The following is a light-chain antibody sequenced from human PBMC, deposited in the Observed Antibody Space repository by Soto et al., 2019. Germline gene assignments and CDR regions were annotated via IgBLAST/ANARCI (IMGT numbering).Light chain of an antibody. Sequence: EVVMTQSPATLSVSAGERATLSCRASQSISNKLAWYQQKPGQAPRLLIYGASNRDTGIPDRFSGSGSGTDFTLTISRLEPEDFAVYYCQQYGSSGTFGQGTKVDI. CDR1: QSISNK. CDR2: GAS. CDR3: QQYGSSGT. V-gene: IGKV3-20*01. J-gene: IGKJ1*01.